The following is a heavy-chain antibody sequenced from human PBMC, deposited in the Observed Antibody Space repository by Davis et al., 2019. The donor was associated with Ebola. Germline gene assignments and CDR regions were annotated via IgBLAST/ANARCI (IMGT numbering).Heavy chain of an antibody. CDR3: ARDRNFGVRGYYYYGMDV. CDR2: ISAYNGNT. V-gene: IGHV1-18*01. J-gene: IGHJ6*02. Sequence: ASVKVSCKASGYTFTSYDINWVRQAPGQGLEWMGWISAYNGNTNYAQKLQGRVTMTTDTSTSTAYMELRSLRSDDTAVYYCARDRNFGVRGYYYYGMDVWGQGTTVTVSS. D-gene: IGHD3-16*01. CDR1: GYTFTSYD.